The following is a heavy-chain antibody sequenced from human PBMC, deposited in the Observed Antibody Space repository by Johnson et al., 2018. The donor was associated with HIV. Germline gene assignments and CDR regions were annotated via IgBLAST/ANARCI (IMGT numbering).Heavy chain of an antibody. D-gene: IGHD3-3*02. V-gene: IGHV3-66*01. Sequence: VQLVESGGGLVQPGGSLRLSCTASGFTVSSNYMSWVRQAPGKGLEWVSVIYSGGTTYYAASVKGRFTISRDNSKNTLYLQMNNLRAEDTAVYYCAREAVPRGLQSAFGGAFDIWGQGTIVTVAS. CDR3: AREAVPRGLQSAFGGAFDI. J-gene: IGHJ3*02. CDR2: IYSGGTT. CDR1: GFTVSSNY.